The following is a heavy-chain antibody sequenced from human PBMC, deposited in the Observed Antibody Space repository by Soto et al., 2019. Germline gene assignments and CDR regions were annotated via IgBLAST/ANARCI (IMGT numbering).Heavy chain of an antibody. J-gene: IGHJ4*02. CDR2: TYYRSTWSY. V-gene: IGHV6-1*01. CDR1: GDRVSTNSAT. Sequence: SQTLSLTCAISGDRVSTNSATWDWIRQSPSRGLEWLGRTYYRSTWSYDYAVSVQGRITINPDTSNNQFSLHLSSVTPDDTAVYYCVKGEYYYDSSGYYPFDYRGQGTLVTVSS. D-gene: IGHD3-22*01. CDR3: VKGEYYYDSSGYYPFDY.